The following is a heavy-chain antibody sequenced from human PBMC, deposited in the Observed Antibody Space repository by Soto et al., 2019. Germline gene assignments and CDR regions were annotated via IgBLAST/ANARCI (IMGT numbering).Heavy chain of an antibody. CDR2: MYNTGST. J-gene: IGHJ6*02. CDR3: ARDLWGYCGTDCYPLDV. D-gene: IGHD2-21*02. Sequence: QVQLQESGPGLVKPSETLSLTCTVSGGTISRYYWSWIRQPPGKGLEWIGYMYNTGSTVYNPSFKIRRTISVDXSXNXXSLKLNSVTAADTAVYYCARDLWGYCGTDCYPLDVWGQGTTVTVSS. V-gene: IGHV4-59*01. CDR1: GGTISRYY.